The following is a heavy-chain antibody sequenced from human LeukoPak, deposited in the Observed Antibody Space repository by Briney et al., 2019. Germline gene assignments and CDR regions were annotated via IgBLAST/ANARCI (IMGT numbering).Heavy chain of an antibody. J-gene: IGHJ4*02. Sequence: SQTLSLTCTVSGDSISSGGYYWGWLRQHPEKGLEWIGYIYYSGSTYYNPSLKSRVTISVDTSKNQFSLKLSSVTAADTAVYYCARDASADWGQGTLVTVSS. CDR1: GDSISSGGYY. CDR2: IYYSGST. D-gene: IGHD6-13*01. V-gene: IGHV4-31*03. CDR3: ARDASAD.